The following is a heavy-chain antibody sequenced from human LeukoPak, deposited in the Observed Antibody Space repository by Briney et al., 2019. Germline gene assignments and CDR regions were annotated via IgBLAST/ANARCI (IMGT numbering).Heavy chain of an antibody. CDR1: GGTFSSYA. J-gene: IGHJ4*02. Sequence: SVKVSCKASGGTFSSYAISWVRQAPGQGLEWMGGIIPIFGTANYAQKFQGRVTITADGSTSTAYMELSSLRSEDTAVYYCARDLGVYSGYDYGDYWGQGTLVTVSS. V-gene: IGHV1-69*13. CDR3: ARDLGVYSGYDYGDY. D-gene: IGHD5-12*01. CDR2: IIPIFGTA.